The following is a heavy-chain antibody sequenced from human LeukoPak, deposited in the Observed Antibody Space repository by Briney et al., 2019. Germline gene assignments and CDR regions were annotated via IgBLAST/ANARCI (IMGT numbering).Heavy chain of an antibody. J-gene: IGHJ3*02. CDR3: ARDCSGGSCYGDAFDI. D-gene: IGHD2-15*01. Sequence: GGSLRLSCAASGFTFSSYWMSWVRQAPGKGLEWVANIKQDGSEKYYVDSVKGRFTISRDNAKNSLYLQMNSLRAEDTAVYYCARDCSGGSCYGDAFDIWGQGTMVTVSS. CDR1: GFTFSSYW. V-gene: IGHV3-7*01. CDR2: IKQDGSEK.